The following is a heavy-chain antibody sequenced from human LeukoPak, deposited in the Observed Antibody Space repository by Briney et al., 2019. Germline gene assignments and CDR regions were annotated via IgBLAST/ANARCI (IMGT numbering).Heavy chain of an antibody. D-gene: IGHD6-13*01. CDR1: GFTFSSYG. CDR2: ISYDGSNK. V-gene: IGHV3-30*18. CDR3: AKDLFLYSSSWYGGGDYYYGMDV. Sequence: PGGSLRLSCAASGFTFSSYGMHWVRQAPGKGLEWVAVISYDGSNKYYADSVKCRFTISRDNSKNTLYLQMNSLRAEDTAVYYCAKDLFLYSSSWYGGGDYYYGMDVWGQGTTVTVSS. J-gene: IGHJ6*02.